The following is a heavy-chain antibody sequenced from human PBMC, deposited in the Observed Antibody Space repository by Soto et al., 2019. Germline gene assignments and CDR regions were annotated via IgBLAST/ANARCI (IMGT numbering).Heavy chain of an antibody. CDR1: GFTFSSYG. J-gene: IGHJ4*02. D-gene: IGHD3-3*01. V-gene: IGHV3-33*01. CDR3: ARGGVAFRSGLSPIDY. CDR2: IWYDGSNK. Sequence: QVQLVESGGGVVQPGRSLRLSCAASGFTFSSYGMHWVRQAPGKGLEWVAVIWYDGSNKYYADSVKGRFTISRDNSKNTLYLQMNSLRAEDTAVYYCARGGVAFRSGLSPIDYWGQGTLVTVSS.